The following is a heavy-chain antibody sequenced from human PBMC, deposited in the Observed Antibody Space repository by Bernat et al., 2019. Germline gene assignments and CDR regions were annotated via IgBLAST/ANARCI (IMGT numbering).Heavy chain of an antibody. CDR3: ADGYYYDSSGYYLD. D-gene: IGHD3-22*01. J-gene: IGHJ4*02. CDR2: IYYSGST. CDR1: GGPISSSSYY. V-gene: IGHV4-39*01. Sequence: QLQLQESGPGLVKPSETLSLTCTVSGGPISSSSYYWGWIRQPPGKGLEWIGSIYYSGSTYYNPSLKSRVTISVDTSKNQFSLKLSSVTAADTAVYYCADGYYYDSSGYYLDWGQGTLVTVSS.